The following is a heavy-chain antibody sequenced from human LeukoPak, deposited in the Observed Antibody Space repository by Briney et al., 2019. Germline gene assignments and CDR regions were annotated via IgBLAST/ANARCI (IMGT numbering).Heavy chain of an antibody. CDR1: GFTFSSYG. J-gene: IGHJ6*03. CDR3: ARKEKHIVVVTAIHYYYYYMDV. D-gene: IGHD2-21*02. Sequence: GGSLRLPCAASGFTFSSYGMHWVRQAPGKGLEWVAVIWYDGSNKYYADSVKGRFTISRDNSKNTLYLQMNSLRAEDTAVYYCARKEKHIVVVTAIHYYYYYMDVWGKGTTVTVSS. CDR2: IWYDGSNK. V-gene: IGHV3-33*01.